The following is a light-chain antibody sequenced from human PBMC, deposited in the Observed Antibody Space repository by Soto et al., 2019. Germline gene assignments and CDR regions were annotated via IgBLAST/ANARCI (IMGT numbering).Light chain of an antibody. CDR2: DVS. CDR1: SSDVGGYNY. V-gene: IGLV2-14*01. J-gene: IGLJ1*01. CDR3: SSYTSSSTLV. Sequence: QSALTQPASVSGSPGQSITISCTGTSSDVGGYNYVSWYQQHPGKAPKLMIYDVSNRPSGVSNRFSASMSGNTASLTISGLQAEDEADYYCSSYTSSSTLVFGTGTKLTVL.